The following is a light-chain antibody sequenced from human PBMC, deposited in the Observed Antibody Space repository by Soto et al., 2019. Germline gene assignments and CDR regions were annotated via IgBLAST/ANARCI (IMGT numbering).Light chain of an antibody. CDR2: DVS. V-gene: IGLV2-14*01. Sequence: QSALIQPASVSGSPGQSITISCTGTSSDIGSYNYVSWYQQPPGKAPKLMIYDVSNRPSGVSNRFSGSKSGNTASLAISGLQAEDEADYYCSSYTSSSTLMVFGAGTKLTVL. CDR1: SSDIGSYNY. CDR3: SSYTSSSTLMV. J-gene: IGLJ1*01.